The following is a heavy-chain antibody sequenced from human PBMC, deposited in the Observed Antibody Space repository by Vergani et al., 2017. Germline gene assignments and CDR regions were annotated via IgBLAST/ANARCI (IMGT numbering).Heavy chain of an antibody. CDR3: ARGGWDHAFDI. CDR1: GFTFSSYW. Sequence: EVQLVESGGGLVQTGGSLRLSCAASGFTFSSYWMHWVRQAPGKGLVWVSRINSDGSDAIYADSVKGRFTISRDNARNTLYLQMNSLRDEDTALYFCARGGWDHAFDIWGQGTMVTVSS. D-gene: IGHD1-26*01. J-gene: IGHJ3*02. V-gene: IGHV3-74*01. CDR2: INSDGSDA.